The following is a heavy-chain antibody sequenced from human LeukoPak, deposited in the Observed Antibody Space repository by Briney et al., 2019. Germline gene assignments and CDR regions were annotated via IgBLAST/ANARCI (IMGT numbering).Heavy chain of an antibody. CDR3: AKSGRSGVDTGSYYFDY. V-gene: IGHV3-23*01. J-gene: IGHJ4*02. CDR2: ISGSGGST. Sequence: GGSLRLSCAASGFTFSSYAMSWVRQAPGKGLEWVSAISGSGGSTYYADSVKGRFTISRDNSKNTLYLQMHSLRAEDTAVYYGAKSGRSGVDTGSYYFDYWGQGTLVTVSS. D-gene: IGHD1-26*01. CDR1: GFTFSSYA.